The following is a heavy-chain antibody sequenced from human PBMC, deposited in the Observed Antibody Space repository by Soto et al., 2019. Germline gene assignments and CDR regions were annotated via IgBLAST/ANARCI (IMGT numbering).Heavy chain of an antibody. Sequence: GGSLRLSCAASGFTFSSYAMSWVRQAPGKGLEWVSAISGSGGSTYYADSVKGRFTISRDNSKNTLYLQMNSLRAEDTAVYYGASLRGYSYGGLYYFDYWGQGTLVTVSS. D-gene: IGHD5-18*01. CDR1: GFTFSSYA. J-gene: IGHJ4*02. CDR2: ISGSGGST. CDR3: ASLRGYSYGGLYYFDY. V-gene: IGHV3-23*01.